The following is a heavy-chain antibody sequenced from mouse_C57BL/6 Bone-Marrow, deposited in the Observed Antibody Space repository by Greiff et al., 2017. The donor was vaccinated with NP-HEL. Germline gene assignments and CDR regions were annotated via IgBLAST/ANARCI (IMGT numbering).Heavy chain of an antibody. CDR3: AREGTTVGA. Sequence: QVQLQQPGAELVKPGASVKLSCKASGYTFTSYWMQWVKQRPGQGLEWIGEIDPSDSYTNYNQKFKGKATLTVDTSSSTAYMQLSSLTSEDSAVYYCAREGTTVGAWGQGTTLTVSS. J-gene: IGHJ2*01. CDR1: GYTFTSYW. D-gene: IGHD1-1*01. V-gene: IGHV1-50*01. CDR2: IDPSDSYT.